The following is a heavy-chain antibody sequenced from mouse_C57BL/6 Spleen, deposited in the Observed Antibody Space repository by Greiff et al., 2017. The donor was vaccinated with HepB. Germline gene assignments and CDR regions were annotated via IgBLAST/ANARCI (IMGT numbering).Heavy chain of an antibody. V-gene: IGHV1-54*01. J-gene: IGHJ1*03. CDR1: GYAFTNYL. CDR3: ARRRGYFDV. Sequence: VQLQQSGAELVRPGTSVKVSCKASGYAFTNYLIEWVKQRPGQGLEWIGVINPGSGGTNYNEKFKGKATLTADKSSSTAYMQLSSLTSEDSAVYFCARRRGYFDVWGTGTTVTVSS. CDR2: INPGSGGT.